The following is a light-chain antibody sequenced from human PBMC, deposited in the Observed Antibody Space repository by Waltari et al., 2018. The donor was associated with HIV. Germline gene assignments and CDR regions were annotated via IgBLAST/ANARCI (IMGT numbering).Light chain of an antibody. Sequence: QSALTQPPSASGSPGQSVTISCTGTSSDVGGYNYVSWYQPHPGKAPKLMIYEVSKRPSGVPDRFSGSKSGNTASLTVSGLQAEDEADYFCSSYAGSVWVFGGGTKLTVL. CDR3: SSYAGSVWV. CDR2: EVS. V-gene: IGLV2-8*01. J-gene: IGLJ3*02. CDR1: SSDVGGYNY.